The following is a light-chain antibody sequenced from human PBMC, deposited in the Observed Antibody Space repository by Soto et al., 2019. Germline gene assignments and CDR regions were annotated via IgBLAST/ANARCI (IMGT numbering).Light chain of an antibody. Sequence: DLQMTQSPSTLSASVGDRVTITCPASQSISSSLAWYQQKPGKAPKLLIYKAPSLESGVPSRFSGSGSGTEFTLTITSVQPYDFATYYCQQYNSFWTFGQGTKVEI. CDR2: KAP. CDR3: QQYNSFWT. J-gene: IGKJ1*01. V-gene: IGKV1-5*03. CDR1: QSISSS.